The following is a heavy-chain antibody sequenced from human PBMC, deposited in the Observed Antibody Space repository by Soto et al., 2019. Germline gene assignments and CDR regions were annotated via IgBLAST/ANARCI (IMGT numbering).Heavy chain of an antibody. CDR2: INPKSGGT. CDR3: ARDLAKGGGSAGFDY. J-gene: IGHJ4*02. CDR1: GYTFTVYY. V-gene: IGHV1-2*02. D-gene: IGHD1-26*01. Sequence: QVQLVQSGAEVKKPGASVNVSCKASGYTFTVYYMHWVRQAPGQGLEWMGWINPKSGGTMYPQKFQGRVTMTWDTSSSTADRALTRLRSDDTAVYYCARDLAKGGGSAGFDYWGQGTLVTVSS.